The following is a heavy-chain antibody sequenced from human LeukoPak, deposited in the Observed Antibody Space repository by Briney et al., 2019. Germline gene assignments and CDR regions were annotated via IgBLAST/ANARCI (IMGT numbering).Heavy chain of an antibody. J-gene: IGHJ4*02. D-gene: IGHD1-26*01. CDR2: IDSSSTTT. CDR3: ARSSGSYFH. V-gene: IGHV3-48*01. Sequence: GSLRLSCAASQFTFSSFSMNWVRQAPGKGLEWVSFIDSSSTTTYYLDSVRGRFTISRDNAKNSLYLEMNSLRAEDTAVYYCARSSGSYFHWGQGTLVTVSS. CDR1: QFTFSSFS.